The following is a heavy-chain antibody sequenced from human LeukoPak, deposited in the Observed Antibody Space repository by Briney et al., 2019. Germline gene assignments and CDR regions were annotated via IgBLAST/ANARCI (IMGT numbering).Heavy chain of an antibody. Sequence: KPGGSLRLSCAASGFTFSGYWMSWIRQPPGKGLEWIGSIYYSGSTYYNPSLKSRVTISVDTSKNQFSLKLSSVTAADTAVYYCARHRWGNGWYLPPIDYWGQGTLVTVSS. V-gene: IGHV4-39*01. CDR2: IYYSGST. J-gene: IGHJ4*02. CDR1: GFTFSGYW. CDR3: ARHRWGNGWYLPPIDY. D-gene: IGHD6-19*01.